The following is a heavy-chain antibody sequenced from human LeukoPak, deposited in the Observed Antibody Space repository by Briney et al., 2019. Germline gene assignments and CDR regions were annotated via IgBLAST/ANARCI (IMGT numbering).Heavy chain of an antibody. D-gene: IGHD3-22*01. CDR3: ARSYDSSGYSDY. CDR2: IICNSGGT. V-gene: IGHV1-2*02. J-gene: IGHJ4*02. CDR1: GYTFTGFY. Sequence: ASVKVSCKASGYTFTGFYIHWLRQAPGQGPEWMGWIICNSGGTNYAQKFQGRVTMTRDTSISTAYMELSRLRSDDTAVYYCARSYDSSGYSDYWGQGTLVTVSS.